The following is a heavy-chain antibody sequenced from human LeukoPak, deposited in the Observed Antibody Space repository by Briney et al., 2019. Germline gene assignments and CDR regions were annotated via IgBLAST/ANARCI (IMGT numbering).Heavy chain of an antibody. J-gene: IGHJ3*02. CDR2: INPNSGGT. CDR1: GYTFTGYF. Sequence: ASVKVSCKASGYTFTGYFMHWVRQAPGQGLEWMGRINPNSGGTNYAQKFQGRVTMTRDTSISTAYMELSRLRSDDTAVYYCARPQGSSGWYAAFDIWGQGTMVTVSS. CDR3: ARPQGSSGWYAAFDI. V-gene: IGHV1-2*06. D-gene: IGHD6-19*01.